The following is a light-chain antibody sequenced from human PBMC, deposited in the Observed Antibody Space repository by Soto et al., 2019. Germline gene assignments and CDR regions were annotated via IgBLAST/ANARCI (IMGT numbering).Light chain of an antibody. CDR3: QQSYTTPYL. CDR1: QSISNY. CDR2: AAS. Sequence: DIQMTQSPSSLSASVGDRVTITCRASQSISNYLNWYQQKPGKAPKILIYAASTLQTGISSRFSGSGSGTDFTLTISSLQPEDFATYYCQQSYTTPYLFGQGTKLEIK. J-gene: IGKJ2*01. V-gene: IGKV1-39*01.